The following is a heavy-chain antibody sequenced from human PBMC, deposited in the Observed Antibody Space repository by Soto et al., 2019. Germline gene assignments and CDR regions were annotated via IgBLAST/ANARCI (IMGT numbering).Heavy chain of an antibody. D-gene: IGHD1-26*01. CDR1: GFTFSSYW. CDR2: IKQDGSEK. CDR3: ARDRNLVIVGAKYFDY. V-gene: IGHV3-7*03. Sequence: GGSLRLSCAASGFTFSSYWMSWVRQAPGKGLEWVANIKQDGSEKYYVDSVKGRFTISRDNAKNSLYLQMNSLRAEDTAVYYCARDRNLVIVGAKYFDYWGQGTLVTVSS. J-gene: IGHJ4*02.